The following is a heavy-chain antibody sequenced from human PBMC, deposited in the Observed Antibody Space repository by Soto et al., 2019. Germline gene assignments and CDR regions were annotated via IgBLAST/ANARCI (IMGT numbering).Heavy chain of an antibody. V-gene: IGHV5-51*01. J-gene: IGHJ4*02. D-gene: IGHD1-1*01. CDR2: IYPGDSDT. CDR3: ARKATGTKSSFDY. Sequence: LGESLQISCKGSGYSFTSYWICWVRQMPGKGLEWMGIIYPGDSDTRYSPSFQGQVTISADKSIRTAYLQWSSLKASDTAMYYCARKATGTKSSFDYLGQGTLVTVYS. CDR1: GYSFTSYW.